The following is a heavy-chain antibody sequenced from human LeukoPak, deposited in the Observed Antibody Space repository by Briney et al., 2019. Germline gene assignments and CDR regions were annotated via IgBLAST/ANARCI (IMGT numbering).Heavy chain of an antibody. V-gene: IGHV3-48*04. CDR3: ARDSPYIVVVPAADQLDY. J-gene: IGHJ4*02. CDR1: GFTFSSYS. CDR2: ISSSSSTI. D-gene: IGHD2-2*01. Sequence: GGSLRLSCAASGFTFSSYSMNWVRQAPGKGLEWASYISSSSSTIYYADSVKGRFTISRDNAKNSLYLQMNSLRAEDTAVYYCARDSPYIVVVPAADQLDYWGQGTLVTVSS.